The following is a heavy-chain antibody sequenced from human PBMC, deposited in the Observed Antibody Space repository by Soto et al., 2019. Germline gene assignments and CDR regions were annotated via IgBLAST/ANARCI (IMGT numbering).Heavy chain of an antibody. CDR1: GYDVTRYY. Sequence: GASVKVSCKASGYDVTRYYIHWVRQGPGQGLEWMGIINPTGGGRTKYAQKFQGRVTVTSDRSTSTVYMELTSLRSDDTAVYYCAKVGEDAGGPHLDYYYYGMDVWGQGTTVTVSS. CDR3: AKVGEDAGGPHLDYYYYGMDV. J-gene: IGHJ6*02. V-gene: IGHV1-46*01. CDR2: INPTGGGRT. D-gene: IGHD3-3*02.